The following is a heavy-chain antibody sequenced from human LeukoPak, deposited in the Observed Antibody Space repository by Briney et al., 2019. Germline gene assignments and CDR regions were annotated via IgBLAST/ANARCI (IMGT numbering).Heavy chain of an antibody. V-gene: IGHV3-30*04. J-gene: IGHJ3*02. CDR2: ISYDGSNK. Sequence: GRSLRLSCAASGFTFSSYAMHWVRQAPGKGLEWVAVISYDGSNKYYADSVKGRFTISRDNSKNTLYLQMNSLRAEDTAVYYCAREVLYYDYGGNSGAFDIWGQGTMVTVSS. CDR3: AREVLYYDYGGNSGAFDI. D-gene: IGHD4-23*01. CDR1: GFTFSSYA.